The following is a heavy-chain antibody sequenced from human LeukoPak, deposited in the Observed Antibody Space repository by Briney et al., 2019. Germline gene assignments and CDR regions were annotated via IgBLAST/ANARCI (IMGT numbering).Heavy chain of an antibody. Sequence: SQTLSLTCTVSGGSFSSGNYYWNWIRQHPGQGLEWIGYIYYSGSTSYNPSLKSRLTISLDTSKNQFSLKLNSVTAADTAVYFCANTQSGYFDYWGQGTLVTVSS. V-gene: IGHV4-31*03. CDR2: IYYSGST. CDR1: GGSFSSGNYY. CDR3: ANTQSGYFDY. J-gene: IGHJ4*02.